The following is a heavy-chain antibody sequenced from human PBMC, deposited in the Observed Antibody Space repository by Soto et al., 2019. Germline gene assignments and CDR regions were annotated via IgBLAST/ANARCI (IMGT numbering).Heavy chain of an antibody. CDR1: EFTFSTYA. CDR2: ISDSGDIT. V-gene: IGHV3-23*01. D-gene: IGHD3-10*01. CDR3: APRGV. J-gene: IGHJ6*02. Sequence: GVSLRLSFAAPEFTFSTYAMTWFRQSPGRGLQWVATISDSGDITYYADSVKGRFTISRDNSMNTLYLQMSSLRADDTAVYYFAPRGVWCQGTTVIVSS.